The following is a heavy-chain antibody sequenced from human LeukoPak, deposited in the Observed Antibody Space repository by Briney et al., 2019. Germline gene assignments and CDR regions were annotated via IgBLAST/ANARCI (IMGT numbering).Heavy chain of an antibody. J-gene: IGHJ3*02. CDR3: AKDNKQWLGNNAFDI. D-gene: IGHD6-19*01. CDR2: ISWNSGSI. V-gene: IGHV3-9*03. CDR1: GFTFDDYA. Sequence: GRSLRLSCAASGFTFDDYAMHWVRQAPGKGLEGVSGISWNSGSIGYADSVKGRFTISRDNAKNSLYLQMNSLRAEDMALYYCAKDNKQWLGNNAFDIWGQGTMVTVSS.